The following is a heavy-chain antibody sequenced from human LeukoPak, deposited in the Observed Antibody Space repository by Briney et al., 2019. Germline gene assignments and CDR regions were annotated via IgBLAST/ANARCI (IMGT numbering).Heavy chain of an antibody. V-gene: IGHV1-58*02. CDR1: GFTFTSSA. CDR3: AADLLDRASSWSGGYYYYGMDV. Sequence: ASVKVSCKASGFTFTSSAMQWVRQARGQRLEWIGWIVVGSGNTNYAQKFQERVTITRDMSTSTAYMELSSLRSEDTAVYYCAADLLDRASSWSGGYYYYGMDVWGQGTTVTVSS. CDR2: IVVGSGNT. J-gene: IGHJ6*02. D-gene: IGHD6-13*01.